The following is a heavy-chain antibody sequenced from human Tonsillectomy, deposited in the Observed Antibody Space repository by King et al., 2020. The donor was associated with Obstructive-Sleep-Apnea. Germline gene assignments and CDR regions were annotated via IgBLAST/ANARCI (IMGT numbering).Heavy chain of an antibody. V-gene: IGHV4-34*01. D-gene: IGHD6-13*01. J-gene: IGHJ3*02. CDR3: ARGRSGIGEAFDI. CDR2: ITHSGST. CDR1: GGSFTNYF. Sequence: VQLQQWGAGLLKPSETLSLTCAVYGGSFTNYFWSWIRQPPGKGLEWIGEITHSGSTNYNSSLKSRVTISVDTSKSQFSLKLSSVTAADTAVYYCARGRSGIGEAFDIWGQGTMVTVSS.